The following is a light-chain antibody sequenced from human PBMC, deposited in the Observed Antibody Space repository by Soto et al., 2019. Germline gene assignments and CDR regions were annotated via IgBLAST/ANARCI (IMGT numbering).Light chain of an antibody. CDR3: SSYTSSDSWV. Sequence: QSVLTQPASVSGSPGQSITISCTGTSSDIGAYNYVSWYQQHPGKAPKFMIYDVSNRPSGVSSRFSGSKSGNTASLTISGLQAEDEADYYCSSYTSSDSWVFGGGTKLTVL. CDR2: DVS. CDR1: SSDIGAYNY. J-gene: IGLJ3*02. V-gene: IGLV2-14*01.